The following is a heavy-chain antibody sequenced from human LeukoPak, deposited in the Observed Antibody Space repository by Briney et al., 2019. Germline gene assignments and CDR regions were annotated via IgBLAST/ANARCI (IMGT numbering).Heavy chain of an antibody. V-gene: IGHV4-38-2*02. CDR3: ARDYYGSGSYPID. CDR2: IYHSGST. D-gene: IGHD3-10*01. Sequence: SQTLSLTCTVSGYSISSGYYWGWIRQPPGKGLEWIGSIYHSGSTYYNPSLKSRVTISVDTSKNQFSLKLSSVTAADTAVYYCARDYYGSGSYPIDWGQGTLVTVSS. CDR1: GYSISSGYY. J-gene: IGHJ4*02.